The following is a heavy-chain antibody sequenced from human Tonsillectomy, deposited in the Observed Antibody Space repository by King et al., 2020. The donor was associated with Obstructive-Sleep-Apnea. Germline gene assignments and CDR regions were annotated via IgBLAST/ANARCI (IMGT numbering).Heavy chain of an antibody. CDR1: GFTFSSYW. D-gene: IGHD6-19*01. CDR2: IISDGSVT. J-gene: IGHJ4*02. CDR3: VRAVAGFGDY. Sequence: VQLVESGGGLVQPGGSLRLSCVAPGFTFSSYWRHWVRQSPGRGLLWVSSIISDGSVTTYADFVKGRFTVSRKDAKNTLYLQMNSLRADDTAVYYCVRAVAGFGDYWGQGTLVTVSS. V-gene: IGHV3-74*01.